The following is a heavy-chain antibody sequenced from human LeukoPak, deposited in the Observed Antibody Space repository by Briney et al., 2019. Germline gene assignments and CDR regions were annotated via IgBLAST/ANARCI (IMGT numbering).Heavy chain of an antibody. CDR2: LYHSGST. D-gene: IGHD2-2*01. CDR1: GVSISSGGYS. CDR3: ARGDILVPAEIDY. V-gene: IGHV4-30-2*01. J-gene: IGHJ4*02. Sequence: SQTLSLTCAVSGVSISSGGYSGSWIRQPPGRVLEWIGYLYHSGSTYYNPSLNSRVTISVDRSKNQFSLKLSSVTAADTAVYYCARGDILVPAEIDYWGQGTLVTVSS.